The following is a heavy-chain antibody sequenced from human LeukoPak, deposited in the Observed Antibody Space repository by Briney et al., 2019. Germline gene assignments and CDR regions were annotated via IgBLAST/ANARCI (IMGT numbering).Heavy chain of an antibody. Sequence: SVKVSCKASGGTFSSYAISWVRQAPGQGLEWMGGIIPIFGTANYAQKFQGRVTITADESTSTAYMELSSLRSEDTAVYYCARDGYDSSGYFGYYFDYWGQATLVTVSS. CDR2: IIPIFGTA. CDR3: ARDGYDSSGYFGYYFDY. V-gene: IGHV1-69*13. D-gene: IGHD3-22*01. J-gene: IGHJ4*02. CDR1: GGTFSSYA.